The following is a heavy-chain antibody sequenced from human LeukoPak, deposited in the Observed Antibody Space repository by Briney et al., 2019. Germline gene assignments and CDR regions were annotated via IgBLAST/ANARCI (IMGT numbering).Heavy chain of an antibody. J-gene: IGHJ6*03. CDR3: ATSRYYYYMDV. CDR2: IQYVGSKK. CDR1: GFTFSSNG. V-gene: IGHV3-30*02. Sequence: GGSLRLSCVASGFTFSSNGMHWVRQAPGKGLEWVTFIQYVGSKKYYADSVKGRFTISRDNSKNTLYLQMNSLRAEDTAVYYCATSRYYYYMDVWGKGTTVTVSS. D-gene: IGHD4-11*01.